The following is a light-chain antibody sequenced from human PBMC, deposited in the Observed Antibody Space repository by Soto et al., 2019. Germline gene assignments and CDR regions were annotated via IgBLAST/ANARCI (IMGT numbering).Light chain of an antibody. Sequence: DIVMTQSPLSLPVTPGEPASISCRSSQSLLDSNGYNCLEWYLQKPGQSPQLLIYLGSNRASGVPDRFSGSGSGKDFTLKISRVEAEDVGVYYCMQSLQTPLTFGPGTKVEIK. CDR2: LGS. J-gene: IGKJ1*01. V-gene: IGKV2-28*01. CDR3: MQSLQTPLT. CDR1: QSLLDSNGYNC.